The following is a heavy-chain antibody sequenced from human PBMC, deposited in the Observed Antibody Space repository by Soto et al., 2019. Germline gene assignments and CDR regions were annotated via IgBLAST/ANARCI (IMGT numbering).Heavy chain of an antibody. J-gene: IGHJ6*02. CDR2: ISSDGSNE. V-gene: IGHV3-30-3*01. CDR3: ATGYASSWYQYGMDV. D-gene: IGHD6-19*01. CDR1: GITFSIYA. Sequence: GGSLRLSCAASGITFSIYAMHWVRQAPGKGLEWLAVISSDGSNEHYADSVEGRFTISRDNSRNMLYLQIDSARGEDTAMYYCATGYASSWYQYGMDVWGQGTSVTVSS.